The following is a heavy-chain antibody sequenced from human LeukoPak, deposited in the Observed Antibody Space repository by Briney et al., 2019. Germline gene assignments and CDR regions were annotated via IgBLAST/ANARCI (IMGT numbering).Heavy chain of an antibody. Sequence: PGGSLRLSCAASGFTVNSKHMSWVRQAPGKGLKWVSIIYSGGTTYYADSVKGRFTISRDNSKNSLYLQMNSLRAEDTAVYYCARDADYGGSPDAFDVWGRGTIVTVSS. J-gene: IGHJ3*01. CDR3: ARDADYGGSPDAFDV. V-gene: IGHV3-53*01. CDR1: GFTVNSKH. CDR2: IYSGGTT. D-gene: IGHD4-23*01.